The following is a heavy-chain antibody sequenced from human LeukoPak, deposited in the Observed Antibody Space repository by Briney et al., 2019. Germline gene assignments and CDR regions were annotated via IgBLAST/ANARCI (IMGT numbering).Heavy chain of an antibody. J-gene: IGHJ4*02. CDR1: GFNFEDYA. CDR2: ITSKAYGGTT. Sequence: PGGSLRLYCATSGFNFEDYAMNWVRQAPGKGLEWVGLITSKAYGGTTEFAASVKGRFSISRDESKAIAYLQMNSLKIEDTGVYYCTREVERGGSYWGGDSWGQGTQVTVSS. CDR3: TREVERGGSYWGGDS. D-gene: IGHD3-10*01. V-gene: IGHV3-49*04.